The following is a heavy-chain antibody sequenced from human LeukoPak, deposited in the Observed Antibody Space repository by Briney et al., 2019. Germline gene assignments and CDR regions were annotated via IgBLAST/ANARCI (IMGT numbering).Heavy chain of an antibody. Sequence: GGSLRLSCAASGFTFSSYAMSWVRQAPGKGLEWVSAISGSGGITYYADSVKGRFTISRDNSKNTLYLQMNSLRAEDTAVYYCAKDVGDIVVRPRGSPRYFDYWGQGTLVTVSS. J-gene: IGHJ4*02. CDR2: ISGSGGIT. CDR1: GFTFSSYA. CDR3: AKDVGDIVVRPRGSPRYFDY. D-gene: IGHD2-2*01. V-gene: IGHV3-23*01.